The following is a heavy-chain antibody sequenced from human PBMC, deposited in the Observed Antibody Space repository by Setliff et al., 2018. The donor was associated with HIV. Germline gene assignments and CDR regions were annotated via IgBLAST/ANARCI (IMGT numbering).Heavy chain of an antibody. Sequence: SETLSLTCAVYGGSFSGYYWSWIRQPPGKGLEWIGEINQSGSTYYNPSLKSRVTISVDTSKSQFSLTLSSVTAADTAIYYCAIRYSSSWVRDAYDIWGQGTMVTVSS. CDR2: INQSGST. D-gene: IGHD6-13*01. CDR3: AIRYSSSWVRDAYDI. V-gene: IGHV4-34*01. CDR1: GGSFSGYY. J-gene: IGHJ3*02.